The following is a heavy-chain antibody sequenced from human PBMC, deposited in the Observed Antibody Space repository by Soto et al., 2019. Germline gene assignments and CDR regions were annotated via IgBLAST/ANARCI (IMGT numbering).Heavy chain of an antibody. V-gene: IGHV3-23*01. CDR3: AKGRLITGTADLDY. D-gene: IGHD1-7*01. CDR1: GFTFSNYA. J-gene: IGHJ4*02. CDR2: ISGGGGTT. Sequence: GGSLRLSCAASGFTFSNYAMSWVRQAPGKGLEWVSGISGGGGTTYYADSVKGRLTISRDDSKNTVFLQMNSQRAEDTAVYYCAKGRLITGTADLDYWGQGTLVTVLL.